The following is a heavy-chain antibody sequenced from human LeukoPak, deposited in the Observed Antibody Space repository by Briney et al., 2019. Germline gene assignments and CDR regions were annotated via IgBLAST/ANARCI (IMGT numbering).Heavy chain of an antibody. CDR1: GGSISSSHYY. V-gene: IGHV4-39*07. CDR3: ARGGGGSSWYGNWFDP. J-gene: IGHJ5*02. CDR2: IYYSGST. D-gene: IGHD6-13*01. Sequence: SETLSLTCIVSGGSISSSHYYWGWIRQPPGKGLEWIGSIYYSGSTYYNPSLKSRITISVDTSKNQFSLKLSSVTAADTAVYYWARGGGGSSWYGNWFDPWGQGPLVTVSS.